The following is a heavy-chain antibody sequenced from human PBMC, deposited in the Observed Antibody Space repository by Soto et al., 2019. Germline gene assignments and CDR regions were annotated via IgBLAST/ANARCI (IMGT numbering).Heavy chain of an antibody. CDR3: ARGDRGAFDL. Sequence: GGSLRLSFAASGFTFSYYWMHWVRQAPGKGLVWVSRIHSDGSSTTYADFVKGRFIISRDNARNAVDLQMNSVRVEDTAVYYCARGDRGAFDLWGRGQWSPSPQ. D-gene: IGHD1-26*01. CDR1: GFTFSYYW. V-gene: IGHV3-74*01. J-gene: IGHJ3*01. CDR2: IHSDGSST.